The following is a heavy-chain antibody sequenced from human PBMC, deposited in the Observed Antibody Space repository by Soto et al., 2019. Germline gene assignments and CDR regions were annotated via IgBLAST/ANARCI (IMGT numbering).Heavy chain of an antibody. V-gene: IGHV4-34*01. CDR1: GGSCMGYY. Sequence: PSDSPSGTWRVGGGSCMGYYWSWIRQPPGKGLEWIGEINHSGSANYNPSLKSRVTISVDTSKNQSSLRLTSATAADTAVYYCARGRKEWADYSLSFD. CDR3: ARGRKEWADYSLSFD. J-gene: IGHJ2*01. D-gene: IGHD4-4*01. CDR2: INHSGSA.